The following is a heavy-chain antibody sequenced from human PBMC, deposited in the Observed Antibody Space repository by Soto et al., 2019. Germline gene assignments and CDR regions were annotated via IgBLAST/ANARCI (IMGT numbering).Heavy chain of an antibody. CDR2: ISPSSTYI. J-gene: IGHJ4*02. CDR1: GFTINNFY. V-gene: IGHV3-11*05. CDR3: TRDPRSADY. Sequence: QVQLVESGGGLVKPGGSLRLSCAASGFTINNFYMTWIRQAPGKGLECISYISPSSTYIKYADSVKGRVTISRDDAKNSLYLQMNNLRAEDTAVYYCTRDPRSADYWGQGTLVTVSS.